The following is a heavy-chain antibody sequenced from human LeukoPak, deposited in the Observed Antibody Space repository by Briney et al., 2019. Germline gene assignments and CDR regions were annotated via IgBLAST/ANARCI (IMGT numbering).Heavy chain of an antibody. CDR3: ARGYNYANDFDS. J-gene: IGHJ4*02. CDR2: IKSDGSIT. V-gene: IGHV3-74*01. Sequence: PGGSLRLSCAXSGXTFXNYXXXWXXXAXGXVLVLVSRIKSDGSITTXADSVKGRFTISRDNAKNMLYLQMNSLRVEDTAVYYXARGYNYANDFDSWGQGTLVSVSS. CDR1: GXTFXNYX. D-gene: IGHD5-18*01.